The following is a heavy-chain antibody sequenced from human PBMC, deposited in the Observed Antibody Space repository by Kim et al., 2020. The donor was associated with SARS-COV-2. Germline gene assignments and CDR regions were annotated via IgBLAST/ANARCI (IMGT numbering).Heavy chain of an antibody. J-gene: IGHJ6*02. CDR3: TRTPNFYYFAMDV. Sequence: NDSPSFQGHVTIAAAKSDNTAYLQWNSLKASDTAVYYCTRTPNFYYFAMDVWGQGTTVTVSS. V-gene: IGHV5-10-1*01.